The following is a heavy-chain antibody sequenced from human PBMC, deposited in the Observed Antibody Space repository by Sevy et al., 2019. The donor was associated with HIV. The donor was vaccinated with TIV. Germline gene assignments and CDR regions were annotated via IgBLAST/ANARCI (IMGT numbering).Heavy chain of an antibody. J-gene: IGHJ4*02. CDR3: VKEGGGGGGDH. V-gene: IGHV3-30*02. CDR1: GFSFSIYG. CDR2: IQYDGSNK. D-gene: IGHD3-16*01. Sequence: GGSLRLSCAASGFSFSIYGMHWVRQAPGKGLEWMSYIQYDGSNKDYADSVKGRFTISRDNSKNTLYLQMNSLRVEDTAVFYCVKEGGGGGGDHWGQGTLVTVSS.